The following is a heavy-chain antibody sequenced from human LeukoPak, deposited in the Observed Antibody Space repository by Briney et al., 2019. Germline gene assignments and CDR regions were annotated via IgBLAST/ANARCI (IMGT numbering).Heavy chain of an antibody. D-gene: IGHD6-6*01. Sequence: GASVKVSCKASGYSFADYYMHWVRQAPGQGLEWMGWIRPNSGGTRSAQKFQGRVTMTRDTSISTAYMELSSLRYDDTAVYYCARGRKYSSSSEFDPWGQGTLVTVSS. CDR2: IRPNSGGT. CDR3: ARGRKYSSSSEFDP. CDR1: GYSFADYY. V-gene: IGHV1-2*02. J-gene: IGHJ5*02.